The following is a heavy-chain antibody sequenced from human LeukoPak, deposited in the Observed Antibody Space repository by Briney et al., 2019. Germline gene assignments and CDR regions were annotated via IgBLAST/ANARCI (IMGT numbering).Heavy chain of an antibody. CDR1: GGTFSSHA. V-gene: IGHV1-69*13. J-gene: IGHJ6*02. CDR3: ARCTIFGVVYYYYYGMDV. Sequence: GASVKVSCKASGGTFSSHAISWVRQAPGQGLEWMGGIIPIFGTAKYAQKFQGRVTITADESTSTAYMELSSLRSEDTAAYYCARCTIFGVVYYYYYGMDVWGQGTTVTVSS. D-gene: IGHD3-3*01. CDR2: IIPIFGTA.